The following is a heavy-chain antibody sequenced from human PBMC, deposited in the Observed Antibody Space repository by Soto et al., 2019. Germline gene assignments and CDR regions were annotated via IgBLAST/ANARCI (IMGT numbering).Heavy chain of an antibody. D-gene: IGHD2-2*01. CDR2: IIPILGIA. V-gene: IGHV1-69*04. CDR3: ARDRRYCSSTSRQRHLDY. CDR1: GGTFSSYT. J-gene: IGHJ4*02. Sequence: ASVKVSCKASGGTFSSYTISWVRQAPGQGLEWMGRIIPILGIANYAQKFQGRVTITADKSTSTAYMELSSLRSEDTAVYYCARDRRYCSSTSRQRHLDYWGQGTLVTVSS.